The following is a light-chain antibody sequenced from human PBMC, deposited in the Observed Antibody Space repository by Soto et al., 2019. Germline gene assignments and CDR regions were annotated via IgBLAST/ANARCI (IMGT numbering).Light chain of an antibody. Sequence: IQLTQSPSSLSASVGDRVTITCRASQAISSHLVWYQQKPGKAPKLLIYKASTLKSGVPSRFSGSGSGTEFTLTISSLQPDDFATYYCQQYNSYSWTFGQGTKVDIK. J-gene: IGKJ1*01. CDR2: KAS. V-gene: IGKV1-5*03. CDR1: QAISSH. CDR3: QQYNSYSWT.